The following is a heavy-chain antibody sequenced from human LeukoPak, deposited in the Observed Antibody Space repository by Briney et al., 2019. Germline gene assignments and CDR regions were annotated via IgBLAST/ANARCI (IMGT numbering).Heavy chain of an antibody. CDR3: ARDAYDFWSGYYDDY. Sequence: GGSLRLSCAASGFTFSSYEMNWVRQAPGKGLEWVANIKQDGSEKYYVDSVKGRFTISRDNAKNSLYLQMNSLRAEDTAVYYCARDAYDFWSGYYDDYWGQGTLVTVSS. V-gene: IGHV3-7*01. CDR2: IKQDGSEK. CDR1: GFTFSSYE. D-gene: IGHD3-3*01. J-gene: IGHJ4*02.